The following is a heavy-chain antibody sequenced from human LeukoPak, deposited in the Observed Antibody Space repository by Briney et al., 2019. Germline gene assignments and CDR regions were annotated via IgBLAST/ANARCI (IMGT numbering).Heavy chain of an antibody. CDR2: MSPNSGDT. J-gene: IGHJ4*02. CDR3: ARGPPNWGYDY. Sequence: ASVKVSCKASGYTFTSYDFNWVRQATGQRPEWMGWMSPNSGDTGYAQKFQDRVTMTRNTSISTAYMELSSLRSDDTAVYYCARGPPNWGYDYWGPGTLVIVSS. CDR1: GYTFTSYD. D-gene: IGHD7-27*01. V-gene: IGHV1-8*01.